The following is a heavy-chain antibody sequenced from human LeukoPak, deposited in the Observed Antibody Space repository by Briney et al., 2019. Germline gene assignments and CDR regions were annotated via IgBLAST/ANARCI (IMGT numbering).Heavy chain of an antibody. D-gene: IGHD6-19*01. J-gene: IGHJ4*02. CDR2: ISSSGNTT. Sequence: GGSLRLSCAASGFTFSSYSMNWVRQAPGKGLERVSYISSSGNTTYNADSVKGRFSITRDNTKNSLYLQMNSLRAEDTAVYYCARDGGSAWFLDYWGQGTLVTVSS. CDR3: ARDGGSAWFLDY. V-gene: IGHV3-48*04. CDR1: GFTFSSYS.